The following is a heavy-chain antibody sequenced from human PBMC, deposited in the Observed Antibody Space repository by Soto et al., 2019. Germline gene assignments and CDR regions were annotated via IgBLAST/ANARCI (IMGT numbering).Heavy chain of an antibody. D-gene: IGHD3-16*01. CDR3: ARDSSGGLFDY. Sequence: GGSLRLSWTASGFTFSSYGMHWVLQAPGKGLEWVAVIWYDGSSKYYADSVKGRFTISRDNSKNTLYLQMNSLRAEDTAVYYCARDSSGGLFDYWGQGTLVTVSS. V-gene: IGHV3-33*01. CDR1: GFTFSSYG. CDR2: IWYDGSSK. J-gene: IGHJ4*02.